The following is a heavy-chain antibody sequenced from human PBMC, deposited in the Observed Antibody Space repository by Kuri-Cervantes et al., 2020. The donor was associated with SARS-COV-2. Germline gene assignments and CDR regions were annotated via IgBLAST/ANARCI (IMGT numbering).Heavy chain of an antibody. D-gene: IGHD7-27*01. J-gene: IGHJ4*02. CDR1: GFTFSSYA. V-gene: IGHV3-23*01. Sequence: GESLKISCAASGFTFSSYAMSWVRQAPGKGLEWVSAISGSGGSTYYADSVKGRFTISRDNSKNTLYLQMNSLKPEDTAVYYCAREEGGELGEAFDYWGQGALVTVSS. CDR2: ISGSGGST. CDR3: AREEGGELGEAFDY.